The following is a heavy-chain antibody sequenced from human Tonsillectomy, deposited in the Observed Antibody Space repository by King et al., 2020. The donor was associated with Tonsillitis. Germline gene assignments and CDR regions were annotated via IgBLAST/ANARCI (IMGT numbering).Heavy chain of an antibody. J-gene: IGHJ4*02. Sequence: VQLVESGGGLVQPGGSLRLSCAASGFIFINYAMSWVRQAPGKGLEWFSAISGGGDNTYYADSVKGRFTISVDNSKNTLYLQMNSLRDEDTAVYYCAKKLQGFFDYWGQGTLVTVSS. CDR2: ISGGGDNT. CDR3: AKKLQGFFDY. V-gene: IGHV3-23*04. CDR1: GFIFINYA.